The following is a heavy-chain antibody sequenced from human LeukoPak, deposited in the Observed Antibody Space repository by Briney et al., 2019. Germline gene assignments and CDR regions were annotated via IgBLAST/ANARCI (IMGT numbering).Heavy chain of an antibody. CDR2: ISDNGYDT. CDR3: VGSSSWNVKDFDY. D-gene: IGHD6-13*01. J-gene: IGHJ4*02. Sequence: GGSLRLSCAASGFTFSSSAMTWVRQAPGKGLEWVSAISDNGYDTFYADSVKGRFTISRDNSKNTLYLQMNSLRAEDTAVYYCVGSSSWNVKDFDYWGQGTLVTVSS. V-gene: IGHV3-23*01. CDR1: GFTFSSSA.